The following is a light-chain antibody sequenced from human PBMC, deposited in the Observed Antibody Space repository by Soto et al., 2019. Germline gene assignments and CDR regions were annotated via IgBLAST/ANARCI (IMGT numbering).Light chain of an antibody. J-gene: IGKJ1*01. CDR1: QSVSSSY. V-gene: IGKV3-20*01. CDR3: QQYSSSRT. Sequence: EIVMTQSPGTLSLSPGDRATLSCRASQSVSSSYLAWYQQKPGQAPRLLIYGGSSRATGIPVRLSGSGSETDFTLTITRLEPEDFAVYYCQQYSSSRTFGQGTKVDIK. CDR2: GGS.